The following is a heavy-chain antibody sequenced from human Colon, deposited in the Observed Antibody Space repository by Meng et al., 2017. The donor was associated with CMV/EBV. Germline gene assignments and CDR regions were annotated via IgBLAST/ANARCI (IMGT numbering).Heavy chain of an antibody. V-gene: IGHV3-48*03. Sequence: GESLKISCSASGFSFGTYGLNWVRQAPGKGLEWIAYISSSAITIYYADSVQGRFTISRDNANNSLSLEMNSLRAEDTAIYYCARTGDNYATGFDEWGQGTLVTVSS. CDR3: ARTGDNYATGFDE. J-gene: IGHJ4*02. CDR2: ISSSAITI. CDR1: GFSFGTYG. D-gene: IGHD5-18*01.